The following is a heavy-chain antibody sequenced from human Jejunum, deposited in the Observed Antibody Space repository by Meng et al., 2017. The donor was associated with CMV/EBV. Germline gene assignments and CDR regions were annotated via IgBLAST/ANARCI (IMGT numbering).Heavy chain of an antibody. CDR2: IWGCGVIQ. CDR3: ARGGSGSYDWFDP. CDR1: GFTLSSHG. Sequence: SGFTLSSHGMPWVRPAPGKGLAWVAVIWGCGVIQSYAASVKGRFTISRDDSKNTLYLQMNSLRTEDTAVYYCARGGSGSYDWFDPWGQGTLVTVSS. J-gene: IGHJ5*02. D-gene: IGHD1-26*01. V-gene: IGHV3-33*01.